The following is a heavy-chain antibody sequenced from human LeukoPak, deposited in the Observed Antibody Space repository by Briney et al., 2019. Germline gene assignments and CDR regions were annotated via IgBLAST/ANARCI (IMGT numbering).Heavy chain of an antibody. CDR1: GGSISSSSYY. Sequence: PSETLSLTCTVSGGSISSSSYYWGWIRQPPGKGLEWIGSIYYSGSTYYNPSLKSRVTISVDTSKNQFSLKLSSVTAADTAVYYCARVILTYTFKYSSSSGYWFDPWGQGTLVTVSS. CDR2: IYYSGST. V-gene: IGHV4-39*07. D-gene: IGHD6-6*01. CDR3: ARVILTYTFKYSSSSGYWFDP. J-gene: IGHJ5*02.